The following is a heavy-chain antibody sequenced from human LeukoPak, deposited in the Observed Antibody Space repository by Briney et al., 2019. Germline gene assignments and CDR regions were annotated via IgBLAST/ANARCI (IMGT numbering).Heavy chain of an antibody. CDR3: ARVFDWVGMDV. CDR1: GFTFSSYA. D-gene: IGHD3-9*01. CDR2: ISYDGSNK. Sequence: GGSLRLSCAASGFTFSSYAMHWVRQAPGKGLEWVAIISYDGSNKYYADSVKGRFTISRDNSKNTLYLQMNSLRAEDTAVYYCARVFDWVGMDVWGQGTTVTVSS. V-gene: IGHV3-30*14. J-gene: IGHJ6*02.